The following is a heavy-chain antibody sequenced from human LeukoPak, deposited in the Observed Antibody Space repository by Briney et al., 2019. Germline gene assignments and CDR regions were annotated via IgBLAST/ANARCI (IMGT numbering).Heavy chain of an antibody. CDR3: AKHYMGSSYNHGLDC. J-gene: IGHJ4*02. D-gene: IGHD3-10*01. CDR1: GGSISSDNYY. V-gene: IGHV4-39*01. Sequence: SETLSLTCTVSGGSISSDNYYWGWIRHPPGKGLEWIGSIYYSGTTYYNPSLKSRVTISVDTSKNQFSLKLSSVTAADTALYYCAKHYMGSSYNHGLDCWGQGTLVTVSS. CDR2: IYYSGTT.